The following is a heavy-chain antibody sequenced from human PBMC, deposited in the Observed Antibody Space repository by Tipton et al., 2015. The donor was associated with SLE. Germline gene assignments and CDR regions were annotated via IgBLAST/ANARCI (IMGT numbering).Heavy chain of an antibody. CDR1: GGSLSDYY. CDR2: INENGRA. Sequence: GLVKPSETLSLTCAVYGGSLSDYYWSWIRQPPGKGLEWIGEINENGRATYNPSLKSRVTISVGTSKNQFSLKLSSVTAADTAVYYCAREEGQWDAFDIWGQGTMVTVSS. D-gene: IGHD6-19*01. CDR3: AREEGQWDAFDI. V-gene: IGHV4-34*01. J-gene: IGHJ3*02.